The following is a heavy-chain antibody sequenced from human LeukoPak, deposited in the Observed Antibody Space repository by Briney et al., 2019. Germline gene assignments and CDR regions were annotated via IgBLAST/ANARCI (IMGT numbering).Heavy chain of an antibody. J-gene: IGHJ4*02. D-gene: IGHD6-13*01. Sequence: SPTLSLTFAISGDSVSSNSATWNWIRQSPSRGLEWLGRTYYRSKWYNDYAVSVKSQITINQDASKNQFSLQLNSVTPEHTALYYCARRIAAADRGFDYWGQGTLVTVSS. V-gene: IGHV6-1*01. CDR3: ARRIAAADRGFDY. CDR1: GDSVSSNSAT. CDR2: TYYRSKWYN.